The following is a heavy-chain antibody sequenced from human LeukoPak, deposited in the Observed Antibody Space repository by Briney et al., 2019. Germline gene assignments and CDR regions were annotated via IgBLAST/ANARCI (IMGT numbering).Heavy chain of an antibody. CDR2: INHSGST. Sequence: SETLSLTCAVYGGSFSGYYWSWIRQPPGKGLEWIGDINHSGSTNYNPSLKSRVTISVDTSKNQFSLKLSSVTAADTAVYYCARDSGWLGSYYYGMDVWGQGTTVTVSS. J-gene: IGHJ6*02. D-gene: IGHD6-19*01. V-gene: IGHV4-34*01. CDR3: ARDSGWLGSYYYGMDV. CDR1: GGSFSGYY.